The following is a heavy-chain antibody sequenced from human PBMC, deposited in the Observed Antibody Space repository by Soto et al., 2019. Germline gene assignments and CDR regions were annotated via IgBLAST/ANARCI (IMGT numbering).Heavy chain of an antibody. CDR1: GGSISSGGYY. V-gene: IGHV4-31*03. CDR3: ARDQRYYYDSSGYGPYYYYGMDV. J-gene: IGHJ6*02. Sequence: QVQLQESGPGLVKPSQTLSLTCTVSGGSISSGGYYWSWIRQHPGKGLEWIGYIYYSGSTYYNPSLKSRVTISVDTSKNQFSLKLSSVTAADTAVYYCARDQRYYYDSSGYGPYYYYGMDVWGQGTTVTVSS. CDR2: IYYSGST. D-gene: IGHD3-22*01.